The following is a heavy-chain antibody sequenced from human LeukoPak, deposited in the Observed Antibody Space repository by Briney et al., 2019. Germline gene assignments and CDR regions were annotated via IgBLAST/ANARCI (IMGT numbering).Heavy chain of an antibody. Sequence: SETLSLTCTVSDGSISSYYWSWIRQPPGKGLEWIGYIYYSGSTNYNPSLKSRVTISVDTSKNQFSLKLSSVTAADTAVYYCARVTPDYGDYKAFDIWGQGTMVTVSS. CDR3: ARVTPDYGDYKAFDI. J-gene: IGHJ3*02. D-gene: IGHD4-17*01. V-gene: IGHV4-59*01. CDR1: DGSISSYY. CDR2: IYYSGST.